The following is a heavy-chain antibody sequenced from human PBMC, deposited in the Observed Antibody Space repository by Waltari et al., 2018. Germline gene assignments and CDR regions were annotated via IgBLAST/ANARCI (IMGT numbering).Heavy chain of an antibody. CDR2: IIPIFGTA. Sequence: QVQLVQSGAEVKKPGSSVTVSCKASGGTFRSYAIRWVRQAPGQGLEWMGGIIPIFGTANYAQKFQGRVTITADESTSTAYMELSSLRSEDTAVYYCARRSDYGSGSYAHYFDYWGQGTLVTVSS. CDR3: ARRSDYGSGSYAHYFDY. J-gene: IGHJ4*02. V-gene: IGHV1-69*12. CDR1: GGTFRSYA. D-gene: IGHD3-10*01.